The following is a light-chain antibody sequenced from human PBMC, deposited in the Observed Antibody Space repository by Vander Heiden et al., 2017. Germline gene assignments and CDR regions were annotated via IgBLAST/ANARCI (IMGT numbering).Light chain of an antibody. CDR2: VAS. CDR1: QGISNY. Sequence: DIQLTQSPSFLSASVGDRVTITGRASQGISNYLAWYQQRPGQAPKLLIYVASTLQSGVPSRFSGSGSGTEFTLTISSLQPEDFATYYCQQLNGFPITFGQGTRLEIK. V-gene: IGKV1-9*01. J-gene: IGKJ5*01. CDR3: QQLNGFPIT.